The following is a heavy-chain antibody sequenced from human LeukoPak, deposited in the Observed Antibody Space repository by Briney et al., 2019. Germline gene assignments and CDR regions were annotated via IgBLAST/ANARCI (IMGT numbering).Heavy chain of an antibody. J-gene: IGHJ4*02. Sequence: GGSLRLSCAASGFTFSSYGMHWVRQAPGKGLVWVAFIRYDGSDKYYGDSVKGQFTISRDNSKNSLFLQMNSLRADDTAFYYCARKGSQWDLLVDHWGQGTLVTVSS. CDR2: IRYDGSDK. CDR1: GFTFSSYG. V-gene: IGHV3-30*02. D-gene: IGHD1-26*01. CDR3: ARKGSQWDLLVDH.